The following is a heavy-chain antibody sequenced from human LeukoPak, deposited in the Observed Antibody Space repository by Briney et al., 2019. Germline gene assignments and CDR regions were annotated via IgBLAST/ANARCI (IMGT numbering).Heavy chain of an antibody. Sequence: SETLSLTCSVDTVNHYHWNWVRQSAGTGLEWIGRVHTTSGNTFANPSLWGRVTVSIDTTKNEFLLQLTSMTAADTAVYHRARELRNIGEYYLDYWGQGVPVTVSS. CDR1: DTVNHYH. CDR2: VHTTSGNT. J-gene: IGHJ4*02. V-gene: IGHV4-4*07. CDR3: ARELRNIGEYYLDY. D-gene: IGHD4-11*01.